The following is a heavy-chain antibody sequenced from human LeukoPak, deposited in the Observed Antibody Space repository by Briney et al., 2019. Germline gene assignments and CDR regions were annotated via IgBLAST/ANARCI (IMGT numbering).Heavy chain of an antibody. CDR2: IKDDGSEQ. D-gene: IGHD1-26*01. CDR1: GFTFSSYA. J-gene: IGHJ4*02. CDR3: VKGDSE. Sequence: GGSLRLSCAASGFTFSSYAMHWVRQAPGKRLEWVANIKDDGSEQYYVDAMKGRFTISRDNAKNSLYLHMNSLRVEDTAVYYCVKGDSEWGQGTLVTVSS. V-gene: IGHV3-7*01.